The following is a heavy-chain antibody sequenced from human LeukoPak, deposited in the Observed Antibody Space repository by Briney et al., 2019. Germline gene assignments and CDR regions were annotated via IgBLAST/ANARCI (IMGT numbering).Heavy chain of an antibody. Sequence: SVKVSCKASGGTFSSYAISWARHAPGQGREWMGGIIPIIDTTNYAQKFQGRVTITADESTSTAYMELSSLRSEDTAVYSCRGDSSARGNYFDHWGQGTLVTVSS. CDR3: RGDSSARGNYFDH. CDR2: IIPIIDTT. CDR1: GGTFSSYA. V-gene: IGHV1-69*13. J-gene: IGHJ4*02. D-gene: IGHD3-22*01.